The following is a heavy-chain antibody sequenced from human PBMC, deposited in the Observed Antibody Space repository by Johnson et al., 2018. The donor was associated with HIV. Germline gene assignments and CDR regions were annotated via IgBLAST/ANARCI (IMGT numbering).Heavy chain of an antibody. Sequence: VQVVESGGGLVQPGRSLRLSCAASGFTFDDYAMHWVRQAPGKGLEWVSGISWNSGSIGYVDSVKGRFTISRDNSKNTLYLQMSSLRAEDTAVYYCARDRYYYDSSGPLGGAFDIWGQGTMVTVSS. CDR2: ISWNSGSI. J-gene: IGHJ3*02. CDR3: ARDRYYYDSSGPLGGAFDI. CDR1: GFTFDDYA. D-gene: IGHD3-22*01. V-gene: IGHV3-9*01.